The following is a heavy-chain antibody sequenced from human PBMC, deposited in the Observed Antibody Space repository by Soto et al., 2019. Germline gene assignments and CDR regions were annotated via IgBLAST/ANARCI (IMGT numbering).Heavy chain of an antibody. D-gene: IGHD4-17*01. CDR1: GFTFSSYG. Sequence: GGSLRLSCAASGFTFSSYGMHWVRQAPGKGLEWVAVIWYDGSNKYYADSVKGRFTISRDNSKNTLYLQMNSLRAEDTAVYYCERDSSDYGGNSGSDYWGQGTLVTVYS. CDR3: ERDSSDYGGNSGSDY. V-gene: IGHV3-33*01. J-gene: IGHJ4*02. CDR2: IWYDGSNK.